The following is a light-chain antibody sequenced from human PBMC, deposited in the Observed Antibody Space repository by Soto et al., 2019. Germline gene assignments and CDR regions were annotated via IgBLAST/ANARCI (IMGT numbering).Light chain of an antibody. CDR1: SSNIGAGYD. V-gene: IGLV1-40*01. J-gene: IGLJ2*01. Sequence: QSVLTQPPSVSGAPGQRVTISCTGSSSNIGAGYDVHWYQQLPGTAPKLLIYGNSNRPSGVPDRFSGSKSGTSASLAITGRQAEDEADYSCQSYDSSLSGSRVFGGGTKLTVL. CDR3: QSYDSSLSGSRV. CDR2: GNS.